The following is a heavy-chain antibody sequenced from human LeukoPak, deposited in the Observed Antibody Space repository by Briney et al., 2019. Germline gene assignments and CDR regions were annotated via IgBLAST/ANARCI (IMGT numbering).Heavy chain of an antibody. Sequence: MPGGSLRLSCAASGFTFSSCSMNWVRQAPGKGLEWVSSISSSSSYIYYADSVKGRFTISRDNAKNSLYLQMNSLRAEDTAVYYCARHIGVGAHFDYWGQGTLVTVSS. CDR3: ARHIGVGAHFDY. CDR2: ISSSSSYI. CDR1: GFTFSSCS. D-gene: IGHD1-26*01. V-gene: IGHV3-21*01. J-gene: IGHJ4*02.